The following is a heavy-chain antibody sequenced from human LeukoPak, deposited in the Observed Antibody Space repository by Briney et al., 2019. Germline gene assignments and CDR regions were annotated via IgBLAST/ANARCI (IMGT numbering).Heavy chain of an antibody. CDR3: ARDSYDFWSGYQGYFDY. V-gene: IGHV3-30*03. D-gene: IGHD3-3*01. Sequence: GRSLRLSCAASGFTFSSYGMHWVRQAPGKGLEWVAVISYDGSNKYYADSVKGRFTISRDNSKNTLYLQMNSLRAEDTAVYYCARDSYDFWSGYQGYFDYCGQGTLVTVSS. J-gene: IGHJ4*02. CDR2: ISYDGSNK. CDR1: GFTFSSYG.